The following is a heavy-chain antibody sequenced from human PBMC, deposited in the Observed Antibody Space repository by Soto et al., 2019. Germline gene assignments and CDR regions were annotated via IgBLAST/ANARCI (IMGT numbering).Heavy chain of an antibody. J-gene: IGHJ6*02. CDR1: GYSFTSYW. CDR2: IYPGDSDT. CDR3: ARRIAAAEPRLSPTYYHYGMDV. V-gene: IGHV5-51*01. Sequence: ESLKIFCRGSGYSFTSYWIGLVRQMPGKGLEWMGIIYPGDSDTRYSPSFQGQVTISADKSISTAYLQWSSLKASDTAMYYCARRIAAAEPRLSPTYYHYGMDVWGQGTTVTVSS. D-gene: IGHD6-13*01.